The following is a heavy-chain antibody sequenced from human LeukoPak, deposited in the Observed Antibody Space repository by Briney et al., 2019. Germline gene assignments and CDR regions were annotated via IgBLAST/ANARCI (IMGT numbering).Heavy chain of an antibody. V-gene: IGHV3-30*18. D-gene: IGHD6-19*01. Sequence: SGGSLRLSCAASRFTFSSYGMHWVRQAPGKGLEWVAVISYDGSNKYYADSVKGRFTISRDNSKNTLYLQMNSLRAEDTAVYYCAKEPGMAVAGSEYFQHWGQGTLVTVSS. CDR1: RFTFSSYG. CDR3: AKEPGMAVAGSEYFQH. J-gene: IGHJ1*01. CDR2: ISYDGSNK.